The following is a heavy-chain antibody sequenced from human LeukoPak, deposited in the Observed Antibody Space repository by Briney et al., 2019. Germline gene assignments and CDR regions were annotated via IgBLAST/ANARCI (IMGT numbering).Heavy chain of an antibody. D-gene: IGHD5-12*01. Sequence: ASVKVSCKASGYTFTDYYMHWVRQAPGQGLEWMGWINPNSGDTNYAQNFQGRVTISVDTSKNQFSLKLSSVTAADTAVYYCARRDIVATITDYFDYWGQGTLVTVSS. V-gene: IGHV1-2*02. CDR1: GYTFTDYY. CDR2: INPNSGDT. CDR3: ARRDIVATITDYFDY. J-gene: IGHJ4*02.